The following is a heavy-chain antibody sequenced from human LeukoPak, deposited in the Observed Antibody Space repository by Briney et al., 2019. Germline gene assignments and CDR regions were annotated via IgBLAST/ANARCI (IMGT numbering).Heavy chain of an antibody. Sequence: GGSLRLSCTASGFTFGDYAMSWFRQAPGKGLEWVGFIRSKAYGGTTEYAASVKGRFTISRDDSKSIAYLRMNSLKTEDTAVYYCTSARNPYYYDSSQEPPDAFDIWGQGTMVTVSS. CDR1: GFTFGDYA. D-gene: IGHD3-22*01. CDR3: TSARNPYYYDSSQEPPDAFDI. V-gene: IGHV3-49*03. J-gene: IGHJ3*02. CDR2: IRSKAYGGTT.